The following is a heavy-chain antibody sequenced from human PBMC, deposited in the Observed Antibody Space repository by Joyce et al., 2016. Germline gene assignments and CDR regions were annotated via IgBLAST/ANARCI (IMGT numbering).Heavy chain of an antibody. V-gene: IGHV1-18*01. D-gene: IGHD2-2*01. J-gene: IGHJ4*02. CDR3: ARDYSSANCYERYFDY. CDR2: ISAYNGNT. CDR1: GYSFTSFG. Sequence: VQLVQSGAEVKKPGASVKVSCKASGYSFTSFGFSWVRQAPGQGLEWMGWISAYNGNTNYAQNLQGRVTMTTDASTTTAYMELRSLRSDDTAVYYCARDYSSANCYERYFDYWGQGTLVTVSS.